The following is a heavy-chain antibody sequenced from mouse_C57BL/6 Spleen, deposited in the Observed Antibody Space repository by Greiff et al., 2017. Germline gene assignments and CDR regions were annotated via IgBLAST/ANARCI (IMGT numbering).Heavy chain of an antibody. J-gene: IGHJ4*01. CDR1: GYAFTNYL. CDR2: INPGSGGT. V-gene: IGHV1-54*01. D-gene: IGHD2-14*01. Sequence: VQLQQSGAELVRPGTSVKVSCKASGYAFTNYLIEWVKQRPGQGLEWIGVINPGSGGTNYNEKFKGKATLTADKSSSTAYMQLSSLTSEDSAVYFSARYEGAMDYWGQGTSVTVSS. CDR3: ARYEGAMDY.